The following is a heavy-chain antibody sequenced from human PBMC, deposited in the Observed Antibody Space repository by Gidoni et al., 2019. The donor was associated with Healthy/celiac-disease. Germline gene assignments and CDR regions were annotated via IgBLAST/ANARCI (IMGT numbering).Heavy chain of an antibody. Sequence: QVHLVASGGGVVQPGRSLRLSCADSGFTFRSYGMHSVRQSPGKGLGWVAFLSYDGSNIYYSDSVKGRFTISSDNSQNTLYLQINSLRAEDTAVFYCAKNGRNCSGIALGDYWGQGTLVTVSS. CDR3: AKNGRNCSGIALGDY. CDR2: LSYDGSNI. D-gene: IGHD3-10*02. J-gene: IGHJ4*02. CDR1: GFTFRSYG. V-gene: IGHV3-30*18.